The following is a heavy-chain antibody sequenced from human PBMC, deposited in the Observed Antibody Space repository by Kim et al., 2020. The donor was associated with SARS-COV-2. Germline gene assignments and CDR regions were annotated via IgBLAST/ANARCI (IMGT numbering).Heavy chain of an antibody. J-gene: IGHJ4*02. Sequence: GGSLRLSCTTSGFTFTGYAMSWVRQAPGKGLEWVSSIDGSDGTTYYVDSVKGRFTISRDNSKNTLYLQMNSLRAYDTAVNYCMKGGWGWIWDHWGQGTRVTVSS. CDR3: MKGGWGWIWDH. V-gene: IGHV3-23*01. CDR1: GFTFTGYA. CDR2: IDGSDGTT. D-gene: IGHD2-2*03.